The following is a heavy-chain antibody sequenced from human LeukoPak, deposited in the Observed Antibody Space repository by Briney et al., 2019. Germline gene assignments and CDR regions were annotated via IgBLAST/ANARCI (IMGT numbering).Heavy chain of an antibody. V-gene: IGHV4-34*01. D-gene: IGHD2-2*02. CDR2: IYHSGST. CDR1: GGSFSGYY. J-gene: IGHJ4*02. Sequence: SETLTLTCAVYGGSFSGYYWSWIRQPPGKGLEWIGYIYHSGSTYYNPSLKSRVTISVDRSKNQFSLKLSSVTAADTAVYYCARAVGGDIVVVPAAIGAGTFDYWGQGTLVTVSS. CDR3: ARAVGGDIVVVPAAIGAGTFDY.